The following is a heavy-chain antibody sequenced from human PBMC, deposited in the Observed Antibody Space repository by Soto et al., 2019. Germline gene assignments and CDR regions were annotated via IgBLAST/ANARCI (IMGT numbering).Heavy chain of an antibody. D-gene: IGHD5-18*01. CDR2: IIPIFGTA. Sequence: QVQLVQSGAEVKKPGSSVKVSCKASGGTFSSYAISWVRQAPGQGHEWRGGIIPIFGTANYAQKFQGRVTITADESTSTAYMELSSLRSEDTAVYYCARVGVDTAMAGGMDVWGQGTTVTVSS. J-gene: IGHJ6*02. V-gene: IGHV1-69*01. CDR1: GGTFSSYA. CDR3: ARVGVDTAMAGGMDV.